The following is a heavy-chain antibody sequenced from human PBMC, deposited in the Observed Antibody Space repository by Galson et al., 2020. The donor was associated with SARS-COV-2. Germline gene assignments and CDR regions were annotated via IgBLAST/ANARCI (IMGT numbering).Heavy chain of an antibody. Sequence: GESLQISCAASGFSFDDYGMTWVRQVPGKGLEWVSGITWSGSSTGYADSVRGRFTISRDSAKKSLYLEMNSLRVEDTAIYYCARVGIAFARWGQGTLVTVSS. CDR3: ARVGIAFAR. D-gene: IGHD6-13*01. CDR2: ITWSGSST. CDR1: GFSFDDYG. J-gene: IGHJ4*02. V-gene: IGHV3-20*04.